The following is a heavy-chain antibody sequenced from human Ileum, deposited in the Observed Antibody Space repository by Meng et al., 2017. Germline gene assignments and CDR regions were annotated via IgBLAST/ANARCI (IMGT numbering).Heavy chain of an antibody. CDR3: AKGRGYSGYDPSDY. V-gene: IGHV3-23*01. CDR2: ISGSGGNT. J-gene: IGHJ4*02. CDR1: GFTFSSYA. Sequence: EVQLLESGGGLVQPGGSLRLSCAASGFTFSSYAMSWVRQAPGKGLEWVSGISGSGGNTYNADSVKGRLTISRDNTKNTLYLQMNSLRAEDTAVYYCAKGRGYSGYDPSDYWGQGTLVTVSS. D-gene: IGHD5-12*01.